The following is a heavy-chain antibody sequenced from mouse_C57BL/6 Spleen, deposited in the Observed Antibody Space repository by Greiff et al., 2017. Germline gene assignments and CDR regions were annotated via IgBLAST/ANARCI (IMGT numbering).Heavy chain of an antibody. V-gene: IGHV5-16*01. CDR1: GFTFSDYY. D-gene: IGHD1-1*01. CDR3: ARATYYGSSDRYFDV. Sequence: EVNVVESEGGLVQPGSSMKLSCTASGFTFSDYYMAWVRQVPEKGLEWVANINYDGSSTYYLDSLKSRFIISRDNAKNILYLQMSSLKSEDTATYYCARATYYGSSDRYFDVWGTGTTVTVSS. J-gene: IGHJ1*03. CDR2: INYDGSST.